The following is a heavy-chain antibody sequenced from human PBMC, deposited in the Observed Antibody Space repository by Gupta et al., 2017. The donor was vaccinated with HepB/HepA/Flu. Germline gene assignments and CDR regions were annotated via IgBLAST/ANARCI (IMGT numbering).Heavy chain of an antibody. J-gene: IGHJ3*02. Sequence: EVQLVESGGDLVQPGGSLRLSCAASGFTLSNYWMSWVRQAPGKGLEWVATLNQDGSNKYDVDSVRGRFTISRDNAKNSMYLQMSRLRAEDTAVYYCASDPVGVFDIWGQGTMVIVSS. CDR1: GFTLSNYW. CDR3: ASDPVGVFDI. CDR2: LNQDGSNK. V-gene: IGHV3-7*01. D-gene: IGHD2-8*01.